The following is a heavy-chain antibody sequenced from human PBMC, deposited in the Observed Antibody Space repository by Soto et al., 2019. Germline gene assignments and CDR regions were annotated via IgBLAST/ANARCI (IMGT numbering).Heavy chain of an antibody. V-gene: IGHV5-10-1*01. CDR1: GYSFTSYW. J-gene: IGHJ4*03. Sequence: LKISCKGSGYSFTSYWISWVRQMPGKGLEWMGRIDPSDSYTNYSPSFQGHVTILVDKSNTTAYLQWSSLKTSDTAIYYCVRQEGYSSGWYGFPSIWGQGTLVTVSS. D-gene: IGHD6-19*01. CDR3: VRQEGYSSGWYGFPSI. CDR2: IDPSDSYT.